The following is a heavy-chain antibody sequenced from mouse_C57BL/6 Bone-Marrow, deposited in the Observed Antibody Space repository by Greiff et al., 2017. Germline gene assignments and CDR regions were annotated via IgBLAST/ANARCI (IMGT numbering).Heavy chain of an antibody. CDR1: GYTFTSYW. Sequence: VQLQQPGAELVMPGASVKLSCKASGYTFTSYWMHWVKQRPGQGLEWIGEIDPSSSSTNYNQKFKGKSTLTVDKSSSTAYMQLSSLTSEYAAVYYCARRGGYDAMDYWGQGTSVTVSS. V-gene: IGHV1-69*01. D-gene: IGHD1-1*02. J-gene: IGHJ4*01. CDR3: ARRGGYDAMDY. CDR2: IDPSSSST.